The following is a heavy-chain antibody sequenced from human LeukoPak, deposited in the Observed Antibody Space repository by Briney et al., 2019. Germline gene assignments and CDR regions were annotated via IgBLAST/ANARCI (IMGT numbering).Heavy chain of an antibody. J-gene: IGHJ4*02. CDR2: ISSGSSYI. CDR1: GFTFSSYS. CDR3: AREGGDYVWGSYRPFDY. V-gene: IGHV3-21*01. Sequence: GGSLRLSCAASGFTFSSYSINWVRQAPGKGLEWVSSISSGSSYISYADSVKGRFTISRDNAKNSLYLQMNSLRAEDTAVYYCAREGGDYVWGSYRPFDYWGQGTLVTVSS. D-gene: IGHD3-16*02.